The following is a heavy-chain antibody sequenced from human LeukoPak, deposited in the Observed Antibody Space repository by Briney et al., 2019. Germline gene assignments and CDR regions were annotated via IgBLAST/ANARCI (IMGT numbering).Heavy chain of an antibody. CDR3: AKTGDSSSWKGAFDM. J-gene: IGHJ3*02. CDR2: ISYDGSNN. CDR1: GFTFSNYG. Sequence: GGSLRLSCAASGFTFSNYGMNWVRQAPGKWLEWVAVISYDGSNNYYADSVKGRFTISRDNSKNTLYLQVNSLRAEDTAMYYCAKTGDSSSWKGAFDMWGQGTMVTVSS. D-gene: IGHD6-13*01. V-gene: IGHV3-30*18.